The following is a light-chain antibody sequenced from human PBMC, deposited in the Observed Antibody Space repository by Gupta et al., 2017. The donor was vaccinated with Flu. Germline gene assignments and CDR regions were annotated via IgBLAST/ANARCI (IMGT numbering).Light chain of an antibody. Sequence: PPSLSASVGDRVTITCRASQDINSWLAWYQQRPEQAPRALIFGASNLQSEVPSRFSGSGSGTDFTLTIYSLQPEDFATYYCQQDNRYPRTFGGGTKVEIK. J-gene: IGKJ4*01. CDR2: GAS. CDR3: QQDNRYPRT. V-gene: IGKV1D-16*01. CDR1: QDINSW.